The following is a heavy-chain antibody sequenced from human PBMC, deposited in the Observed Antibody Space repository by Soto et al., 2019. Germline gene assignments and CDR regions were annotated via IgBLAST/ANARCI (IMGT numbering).Heavy chain of an antibody. J-gene: IGHJ1*01. D-gene: IGHD6-19*01. CDR3: AKDPNSSGWARYFQH. CDR2: ISGSGGST. CDR1: GFTFSSYA. Sequence: PGGSLRLSCAASGFTFSSYAMSWVRQAPGKGLEWVSAISGSGGSTYYADSVKGRFTISRDNSKNTLYLQMNSLRAEDTAVYYCAKDPNSSGWARYFQHWGQGTLVTVSS. V-gene: IGHV3-23*01.